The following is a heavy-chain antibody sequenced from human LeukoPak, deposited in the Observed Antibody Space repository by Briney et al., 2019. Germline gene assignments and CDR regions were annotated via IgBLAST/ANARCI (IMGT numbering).Heavy chain of an antibody. J-gene: IGHJ5*02. CDR1: GFTFNRYA. D-gene: IGHD3-10*01. Sequence: QPGVSLRLSCAASGFTFNRYAKSGVSQAPGKGLEWVSAISGSGGSTYYADSVKGRFTISRDNSKNTLYLQMDSLRAEDTAVYYCAKVRAYYYGSGSEKGNWFDPWGQGTLVTVSS. V-gene: IGHV3-23*01. CDR3: AKVRAYYYGSGSEKGNWFDP. CDR2: ISGSGGST.